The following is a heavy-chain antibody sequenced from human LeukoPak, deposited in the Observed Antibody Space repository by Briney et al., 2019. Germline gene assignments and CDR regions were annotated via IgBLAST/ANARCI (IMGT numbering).Heavy chain of an antibody. CDR1: GFTFSSFA. CDR2: ITYNGVTT. CDR3: ARDSGSAHYDSSGYCFDY. J-gene: IGHJ4*02. Sequence: PGGSLRLSCAASGFTFSSFAMSWVRQAPGKGLEGVSSITYNGVTTYYADSVKGRFTISRDDSKNTLYLQMNSPRAEDTAVYYCARDSGSAHYDSSGYCFDYWGQGTLVTVSS. D-gene: IGHD3-22*01. V-gene: IGHV3-23*01.